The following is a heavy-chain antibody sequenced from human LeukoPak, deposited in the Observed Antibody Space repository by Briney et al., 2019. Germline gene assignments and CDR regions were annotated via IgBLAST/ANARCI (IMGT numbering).Heavy chain of an antibody. V-gene: IGHV4-39*01. CDR1: GGSISSGSHH. D-gene: IGHD5-12*01. Sequence: SETLSLTCTVSGGSISSGSHHWGWFRQSPGKGLEWIGSLCYSRTTYYNPSLNSRVTISVVTSKNQFSLQLNSVTAADTAVYYCVRLVGGDIDYWGQGTLVTVSS. CDR2: LCYSRTT. J-gene: IGHJ4*02. CDR3: VRLVGGDIDY.